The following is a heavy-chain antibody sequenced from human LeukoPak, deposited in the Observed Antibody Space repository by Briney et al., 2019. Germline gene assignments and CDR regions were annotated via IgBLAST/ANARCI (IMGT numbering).Heavy chain of an antibody. CDR2: IKQDGSEK. V-gene: IGHV3-7*01. CDR3: ARDRFGELLLYYFDY. CDR1: GFTFSSYW. J-gene: IGHJ4*02. Sequence: PGGSLRLSCAASGFTFSSYWMSWDRQAPGKGLEWVANIKQDGSEKYYVDSVKGRFTISRDNAKNSLYLQMNSLRAEDTAVYYCARDRFGELLLYYFDYWGQGTLVTVSS. D-gene: IGHD3-10*01.